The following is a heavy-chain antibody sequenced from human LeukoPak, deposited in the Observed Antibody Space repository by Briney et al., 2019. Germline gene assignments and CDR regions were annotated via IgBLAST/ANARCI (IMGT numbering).Heavy chain of an antibody. J-gene: IGHJ4*02. V-gene: IGHV3-23*01. CDR2: ISGSSGST. CDR3: AKVGAAGGDYFDY. Sequence: KAGGSLRLSCAASGFTFSSYSMNWVRQAPGKGLEWVSAISGSSGSTYYADSVKGRFTISRDNSKNTLYLQMNSLRAEDTAVYYCAKVGAAGGDYFDYWGQGTLVTVSS. CDR1: GFTFSSYS. D-gene: IGHD6-13*01.